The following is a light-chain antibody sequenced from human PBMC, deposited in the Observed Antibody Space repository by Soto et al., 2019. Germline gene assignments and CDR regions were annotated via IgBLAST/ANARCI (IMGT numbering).Light chain of an antibody. CDR3: GTWDSSLSAAV. Sequence: QPVLTQPPSVSAAPGQKVTISCSGSSSNIGNNFVSWYQQLPGTAPKLLIYDNNKRPSGISDRFSGSKSGTSATLGITGLQTGDEADYYCGTWDSSLSAAVFGGGTQLTVL. CDR1: SSNIGNNF. J-gene: IGLJ7*01. CDR2: DNN. V-gene: IGLV1-51*01.